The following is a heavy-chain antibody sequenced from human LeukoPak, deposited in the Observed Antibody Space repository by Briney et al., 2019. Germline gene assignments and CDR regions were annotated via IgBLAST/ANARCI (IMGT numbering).Heavy chain of an antibody. Sequence: PSETLSLTCTVSGGSISSSSYYWGWIRQPPGKGLEWIGSIYYSGSTYYNPSLKSRVTISVDTSKNQFSLKLSSVTAADTAVYYCAGLKRSDGYFQHWGQGTLVTVSS. CDR1: GGSISSSSYY. D-gene: IGHD3-16*01. V-gene: IGHV4-39*07. J-gene: IGHJ1*01. CDR3: AGLKRSDGYFQH. CDR2: IYYSGST.